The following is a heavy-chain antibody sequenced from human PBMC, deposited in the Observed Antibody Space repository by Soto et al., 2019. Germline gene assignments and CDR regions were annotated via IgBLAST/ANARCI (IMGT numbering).Heavy chain of an antibody. CDR1: EFTFSSYA. Sequence: EVQLLESGGGLVQPRGSLRLSCAASEFTFSSYAMIWVRQAPGKGLEWVSAISGGGGSTYYADSVKGRFTISRDNPKTTLYLQMKSQKADDTAVDYCAKDIVDAILAYYGIDVWGQGTTVTFSS. J-gene: IGHJ6*02. D-gene: IGHD2-21*01. CDR2: ISGGGGST. CDR3: AKDIVDAILAYYGIDV. V-gene: IGHV3-23*01.